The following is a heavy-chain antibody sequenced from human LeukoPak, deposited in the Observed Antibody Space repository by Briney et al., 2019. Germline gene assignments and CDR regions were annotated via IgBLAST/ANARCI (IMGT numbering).Heavy chain of an antibody. CDR2: IYTSGST. J-gene: IGHJ4*02. CDR3: AREPDYVWGSYRYTALDY. D-gene: IGHD3-16*02. V-gene: IGHV4-4*07. Sequence: PSETLSLTCTVSGGSISSYYWSWIRQTAGKGLEWIGRIYTSGSTNYNPSLKSRVTMSVDTSKNQFSLKLSSVTAADTAVYYCAREPDYVWGSYRYTALDYWGQGTLVTVSS. CDR1: GGSISSYY.